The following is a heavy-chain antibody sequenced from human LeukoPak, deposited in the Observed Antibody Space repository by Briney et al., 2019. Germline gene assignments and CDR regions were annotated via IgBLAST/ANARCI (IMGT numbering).Heavy chain of an antibody. V-gene: IGHV5-51*01. J-gene: IGHJ5*02. CDR2: IYPGDSDT. CDR3: ARHRYYDILTGYYKNNWFDP. CDR1: GYSFTSYC. Sequence: GESLKISCKGSGYSFTSYCIGWVRQMPGKGLEWMAIIYPGDSDTRYSPSFQGQVTISADKSISTAYLQWSSLKASDTAMYYCARHRYYDILTGYYKNNWFDPWGQGTLVTVSS. D-gene: IGHD3-9*01.